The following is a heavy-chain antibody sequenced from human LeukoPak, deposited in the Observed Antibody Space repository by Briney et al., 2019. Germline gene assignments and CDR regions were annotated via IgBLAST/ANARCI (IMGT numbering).Heavy chain of an antibody. V-gene: IGHV4-4*07. CDR3: ARERYSSGWYGLLDY. CDR1: GGSISSYY. J-gene: IGHJ4*02. Sequence: PSETLSLTCTVPGGSISSYYWSWIRQPAGKGLEWIGRIYTSGSTNYNPSLKSRVTMSVDTSKNQFSLKLSSVTAADTAVYYCARERYSSGWYGLLDYWGQGTLVTVSS. D-gene: IGHD6-19*01. CDR2: IYTSGST.